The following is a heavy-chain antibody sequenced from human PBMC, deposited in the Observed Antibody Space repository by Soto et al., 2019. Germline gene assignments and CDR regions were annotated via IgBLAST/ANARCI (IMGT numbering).Heavy chain of an antibody. CDR2: INPHGGST. D-gene: IGHD1-26*01. V-gene: IGHV1-18*04. CDR1: GYTFTSYG. J-gene: IGHJ5*02. Sequence: ASVKVSCKASGYTFTSYGINWVRQSPGQGLEWMGVINPHGGSTAYAQKFKGRVTLTRDTSASTVYMEVSSLTSEDTAMYYCARSSGGNFGILIEGTNWFAPWGQGTLVTVSS. CDR3: ARSSGGNFGILIEGTNWFAP.